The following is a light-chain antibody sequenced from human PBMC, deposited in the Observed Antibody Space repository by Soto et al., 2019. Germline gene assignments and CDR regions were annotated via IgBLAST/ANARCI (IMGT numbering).Light chain of an antibody. V-gene: IGKV3-11*01. CDR1: QSFISN. J-gene: IGKJ4*01. CDR2: DAS. CDR3: QQSRTWLN. Sequence: IYLTHSPATLSLSPWERATLSCRASQSFISNLACYQQKPCQAPRLLIYDASNRATGIPARFSGSGSGTDFTLTISSLEPEDFAVYPCQQSRTWLNFGGGNXVEIK.